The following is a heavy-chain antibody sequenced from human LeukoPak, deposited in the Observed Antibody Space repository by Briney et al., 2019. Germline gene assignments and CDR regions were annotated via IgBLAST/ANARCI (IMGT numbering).Heavy chain of an antibody. D-gene: IGHD4-17*01. V-gene: IGHV4-59*01. Sequence: SETLSLTCTVSGGSISSYYGSWIRQPPGKGLEWMGYIYYSGSTSYTPSLKSRVAISVDTSKNQFSLKLSSVTAADTAVYYCARVAPNTVTTDYWGQGTLVTVSS. CDR3: ARVAPNTVTTDY. J-gene: IGHJ4*02. CDR2: IYYSGST. CDR1: GGSISSYY.